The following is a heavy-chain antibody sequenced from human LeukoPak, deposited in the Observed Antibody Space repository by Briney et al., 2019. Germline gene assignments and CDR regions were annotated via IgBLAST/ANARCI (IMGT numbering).Heavy chain of an antibody. CDR2: IDRSGIT. J-gene: IGHJ4*02. CDR1: GGSFSTYY. Sequence: PSETLSLTCGVSGGSFSTYYWGWIRQPPGKGLEWVGEIDRSGITKYNPSLKSRVTISVDTSKNHLSLKLTSLTAADTAVYYCARGPSDRFRRLEIYFGLWGQGSLVSVSS. D-gene: IGHD3-9*01. V-gene: IGHV4-34*01. CDR3: ARGPSDRFRRLEIYFGL.